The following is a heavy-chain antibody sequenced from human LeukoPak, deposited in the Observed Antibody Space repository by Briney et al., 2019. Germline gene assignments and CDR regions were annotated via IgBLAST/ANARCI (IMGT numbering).Heavy chain of an antibody. J-gene: IGHJ5*02. CDR3: ARAMVRGVTNNWFDP. Sequence: EASVKVSCKASGYTFTSYGVTWVRQAPGQGLEWMGWISAYNGNTNYAQKLQGRVTMTTDTSTSTAYMELRSLRSDDTAVYYCARAMVRGVTNNWFDPWGQGTLVTVSS. D-gene: IGHD3-10*01. CDR1: GYTFTSYG. V-gene: IGHV1-18*01. CDR2: ISAYNGNT.